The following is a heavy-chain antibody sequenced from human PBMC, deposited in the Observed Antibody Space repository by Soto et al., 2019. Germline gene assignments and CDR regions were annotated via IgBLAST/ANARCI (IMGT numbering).Heavy chain of an antibody. J-gene: IGHJ4*02. CDR1: GGSFSGYY. Sequence: QVQLQQWGAGLLKPSETLSLTCAVYGGSFSGYYWSWIRQPPGKGLEWIGEINHSGSTNYNPSLKSRVTISVDTSKNQFSLKLSSVTAADTAVYYCARGRGIAAAGTGGRGKQLVPAYFDYWGQGTLVTVSS. V-gene: IGHV4-34*01. CDR3: ARGRGIAAAGTGGRGKQLVPAYFDY. D-gene: IGHD6-13*01. CDR2: INHSGST.